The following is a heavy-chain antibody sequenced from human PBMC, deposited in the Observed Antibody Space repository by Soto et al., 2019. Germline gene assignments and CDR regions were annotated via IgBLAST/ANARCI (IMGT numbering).Heavy chain of an antibody. Sequence: QVQLVQSGAEVKKPGASVKVSCKASGYTFTGYYMHWVRQAPGQGLEWMGWINPNSGGTNYAQKFQGWVTMTRDTSISTAYMELSRLRSDDTXXXXXXXXXXXSSGYPQYYFDYWGQGTLVTVSS. CDR3: XXXXXXSSGYPQYYFDY. CDR2: INPNSGGT. V-gene: IGHV1-2*04. CDR1: GYTFTGYY. D-gene: IGHD3-22*01. J-gene: IGHJ4*02.